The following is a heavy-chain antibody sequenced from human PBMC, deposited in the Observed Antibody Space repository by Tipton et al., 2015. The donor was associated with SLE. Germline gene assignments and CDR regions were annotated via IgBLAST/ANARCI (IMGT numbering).Heavy chain of an antibody. CDR2: VYYSGST. CDR1: GGSISSYY. CDR3: ARGSDYYDSNTYYSILEY. J-gene: IGHJ4*02. V-gene: IGHV4-59*01. D-gene: IGHD3-22*01. Sequence: TLSLTCTVSGGSISSYYWSWIRQPPGKGLEWIGYVYYSGSTNFNPSLKSRVTISVDTSKNQFSLKLSSVTAADTAVYYCARGSDYYDSNTYYSILEYWGQGTLVTVSS.